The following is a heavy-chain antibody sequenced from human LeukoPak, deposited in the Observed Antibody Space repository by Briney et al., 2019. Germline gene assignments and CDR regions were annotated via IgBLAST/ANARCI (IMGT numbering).Heavy chain of an antibody. V-gene: IGHV3-23*01. CDR2: ICGSGGST. CDR1: VFRFSSYG. D-gene: IGHD3-10*01. J-gene: IGHJ4*02. Sequence: GGSLRLSCAASVFRFSSYGMSWVRQAPGERLEWVSAICGSGGSTYYADSAKGRFSISRDNSKNTLYMQMNSLRAEDTAVYYCAKNMVAGVIMSSSFDDWGQGTLVTVAS. CDR3: AKNMVAGVIMSSSFDD.